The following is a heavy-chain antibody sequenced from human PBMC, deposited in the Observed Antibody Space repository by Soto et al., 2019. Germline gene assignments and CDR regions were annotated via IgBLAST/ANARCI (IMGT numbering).Heavy chain of an antibody. CDR3: ASASQVAARLS. CDR1: GGSISSGDYY. CDR2: IYYSGST. Sequence: QVQLQESGPGLVKPSQTLSLTCTVSGGSISSGDYYWSWIRQPPGKGLEWIGYIYYSGSTYYNPSLKSXXTXSXXTSKHQFSLKLSSVTAADPAVYYRASASQVAARLSWGQGTLVTVSS. J-gene: IGHJ5*02. D-gene: IGHD6-6*01. V-gene: IGHV4-30-4*01.